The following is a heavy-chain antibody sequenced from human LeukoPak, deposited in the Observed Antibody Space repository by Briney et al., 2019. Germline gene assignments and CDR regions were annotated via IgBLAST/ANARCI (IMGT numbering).Heavy chain of an antibody. Sequence: GGSLRLSCAASGFTFSNYAMSWVRQAPGKGLEWVSSISSSASNTYHADSVKGRFTISRDNAKNSLYLQINSLRVEDTALYYCARVVSPVDMVRGVDDFFYNYYMDVWGKGTTVTISS. CDR2: ISSSASNT. J-gene: IGHJ6*03. V-gene: IGHV3-21*01. D-gene: IGHD3-10*01. CDR3: ARVVSPVDMVRGVDDFFYNYYMDV. CDR1: GFTFSNYA.